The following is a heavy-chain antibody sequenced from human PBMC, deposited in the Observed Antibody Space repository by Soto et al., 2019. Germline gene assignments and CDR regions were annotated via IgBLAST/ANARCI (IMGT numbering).Heavy chain of an antibody. J-gene: IGHJ4*02. CDR1: GFTFSNYA. CDR3: AKDIFDWGTGPSDY. CDR2: ISGSGGGT. Sequence: EVQLLESGGGLVQPGGSLRLYCVVSGFTFSNYAMSWVRQAPGKGLEWVSTISGSGGGTYYADSVKGRFTISRDNSKNTLYLQMNSLRADDTAVYYCAKDIFDWGTGPSDYWGQGTLVTVSS. D-gene: IGHD3-9*01. V-gene: IGHV3-23*01.